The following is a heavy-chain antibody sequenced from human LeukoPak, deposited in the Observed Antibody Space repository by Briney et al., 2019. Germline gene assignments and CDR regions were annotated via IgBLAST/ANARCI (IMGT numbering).Heavy chain of an antibody. J-gene: IGHJ4*02. D-gene: IGHD6-6*01. CDR3: ARHRQQLVPFFDY. CDR2: IYYSGST. CDR1: GGSISSYY. V-gene: IGHV4-59*08. Sequence: KPSETLSLTCTVSGGSISSYYWSWIRQPPGKGLEWIGYIYYSGSTNYDPSLKSRVTISVDTSKNQFSLKLSSVTAADTAVYYCARHRQQLVPFFDYWGQGTLVTVSS.